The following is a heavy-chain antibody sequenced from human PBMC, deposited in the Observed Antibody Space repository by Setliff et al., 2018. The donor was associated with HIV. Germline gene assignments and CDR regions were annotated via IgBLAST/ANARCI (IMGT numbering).Heavy chain of an antibody. D-gene: IGHD6-19*01. Sequence: SETLSLTCSVSGGSISSYYWSWIRQPPGKGLEWIGYIYTSGSTYYNPSLKSRVTISVDTSKNQFSLKLSSVTAADTAVCYCARQWPYYYYMDVWGKGTTVTVSS. CDR3: ARQWPYYYYMDV. V-gene: IGHV4-4*08. CDR2: IYTSGST. J-gene: IGHJ6*03. CDR1: GGSISSYY.